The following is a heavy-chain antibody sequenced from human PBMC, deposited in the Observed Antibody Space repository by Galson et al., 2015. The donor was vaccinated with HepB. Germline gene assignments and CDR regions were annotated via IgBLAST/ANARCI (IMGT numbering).Heavy chain of an antibody. CDR3: VGRGYSGYDLDY. CDR2: INPNSGGT. D-gene: IGHD5-12*01. Sequence: SVKVSCKASGYTFTGYYMHWVRQAPGQGLEWMGWINPNSGGTNYAQKLQGRVTMTRDTSISTAYMELSRLRSDDTAVYYCVGRGYSGYDLDYWGQGTLVTVSS. J-gene: IGHJ4*02. V-gene: IGHV1-2*02. CDR1: GYTFTGYY.